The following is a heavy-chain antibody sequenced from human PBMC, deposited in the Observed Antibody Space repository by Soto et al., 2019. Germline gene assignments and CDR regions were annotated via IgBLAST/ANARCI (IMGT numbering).Heavy chain of an antibody. CDR2: IYPPDSDT. Sequence: GESLKISCQISGYPFTTYWIGWVRQMPGKGLEWMGKIYPPDSDTRYSPSFQGQVTMSVDKSISTAYLQWSSLKASDTAMYYCSRAPASQTEFLPWGQGTLVTVS. CDR3: SRAPASQTEFLP. V-gene: IGHV5-51*01. J-gene: IGHJ5*02. CDR1: GYPFTTYW.